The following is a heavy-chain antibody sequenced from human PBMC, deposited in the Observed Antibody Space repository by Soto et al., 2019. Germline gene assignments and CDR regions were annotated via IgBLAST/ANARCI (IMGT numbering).Heavy chain of an antibody. CDR1: GFTFSTYY. Sequence: GSLRLSCAASGFTFSTYYMSWVRQAPGKGLEWVAKIKEDGSEKNYVDSVKGRFTISRDNAKNSLDLQMNSLRAEDTALYSCVRGQYTFHYWGQGALVTVSS. J-gene: IGHJ4*02. D-gene: IGHD5-18*01. V-gene: IGHV3-7*03. CDR3: VRGQYTFHY. CDR2: IKEDGSEK.